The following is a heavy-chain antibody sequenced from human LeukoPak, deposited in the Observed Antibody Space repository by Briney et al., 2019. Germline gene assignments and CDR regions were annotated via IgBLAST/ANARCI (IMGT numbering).Heavy chain of an antibody. CDR3: ASPSNMVRGVIGY. CDR1: GFTFSSYS. V-gene: IGHV3-21*01. Sequence: LGGSLRLSCAASGFTFSSYSMNWVRQAPGKGLEWVSSISSSSSYIYYADSVKGRFTISRDNAKNSLYLQMNSLRAEDTAVYYCASPSNMVRGVIGYWGQGTLVTVSS. J-gene: IGHJ4*02. D-gene: IGHD3-10*01. CDR2: ISSSSSYI.